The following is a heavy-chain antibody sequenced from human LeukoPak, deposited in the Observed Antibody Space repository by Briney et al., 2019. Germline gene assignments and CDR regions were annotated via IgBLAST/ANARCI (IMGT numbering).Heavy chain of an antibody. D-gene: IGHD1-26*01. CDR1: GFSFSSYA. V-gene: IGHV3-30-3*01. Sequence: GGSLRLSCAASGFSFSSYAMHWVRQAPGKGLEWVTVISYDGSNKYYADSVKGRSTISRDNSKNTLYVQMNSLRAEDTAVYYCARDEWELIDYWGQGTLVTVSS. CDR2: ISYDGSNK. CDR3: ARDEWELIDY. J-gene: IGHJ4*02.